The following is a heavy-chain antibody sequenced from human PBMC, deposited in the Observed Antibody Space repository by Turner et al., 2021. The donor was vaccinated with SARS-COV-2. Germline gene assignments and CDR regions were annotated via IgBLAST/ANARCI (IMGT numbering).Heavy chain of an antibody. V-gene: IGHV3-30*18. CDR3: ENELGRYSKIMNYFDN. J-gene: IGHJ4*03. Sequence: QVPLVQSVGGAVPPGTSLRPSCAASGFTFSSYGKHWVRQAPGKGLEWVAVRTYDSSNNNCAVTVNGGITNTQDNSKNTLYLEVDRVGDDGAGEYYCENELGRYSKIMNYFDNWGQGTLVTVSS. D-gene: IGHD4-4*01. CDR2: RTYDSSNN. CDR1: GFTFSSYG.